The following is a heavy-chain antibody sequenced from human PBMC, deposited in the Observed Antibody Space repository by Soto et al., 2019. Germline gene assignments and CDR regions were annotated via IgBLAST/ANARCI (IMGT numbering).Heavy chain of an antibody. J-gene: IGHJ4*02. V-gene: IGHV3-30-3*01. CDR1: GFTFSSYA. CDR3: ARDLRYSSGRQDY. D-gene: IGHD6-19*01. CDR2: ISYDGSNK. Sequence: GGSLRLSCAASGFTFSSYAMHWVRQAPGKGLEWVAVISYDGSNKYYADSVKGRFTISRDNSKNTLYLQMNSLRAEDTAVYYCARDLRYSSGRQDYWGQGTLVTVSS.